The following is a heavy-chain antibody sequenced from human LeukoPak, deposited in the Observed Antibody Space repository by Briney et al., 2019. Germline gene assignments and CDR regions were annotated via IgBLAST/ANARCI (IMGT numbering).Heavy chain of an antibody. D-gene: IGHD3-16*01. J-gene: IGHJ4*02. CDR2: ISYSGST. CDR3: ARHGGSKRVFDY. Sequence: SETLSLTCTVSGGSISSSSYYWGWIRQPPGKGLEWIGNISYSGSTYFNPSLKSRVTISVDTSKNQFSLKLSSVTAADTAVYYCARHGGSKRVFDYWGQGTLVTVSS. CDR1: GGSISSSSYY. V-gene: IGHV4-39*01.